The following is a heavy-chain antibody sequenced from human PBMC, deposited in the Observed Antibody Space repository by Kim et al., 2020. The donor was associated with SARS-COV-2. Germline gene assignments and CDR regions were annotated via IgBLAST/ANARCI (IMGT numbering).Heavy chain of an antibody. V-gene: IGHV3-9*01. CDR2: ISWNSGSI. Sequence: GGSLRLSCAASGFTFDDYAMHWVRQAPGKGLEWVSGISWNSGSIGYADSVKGRFTISRDNAKNSLYLQMNSLRAEDTALYYCAKDPWGIVRFPDYWGQGTLVTVSS. D-gene: IGHD3-16*02. CDR1: GFTFDDYA. J-gene: IGHJ4*02. CDR3: AKDPWGIVRFPDY.